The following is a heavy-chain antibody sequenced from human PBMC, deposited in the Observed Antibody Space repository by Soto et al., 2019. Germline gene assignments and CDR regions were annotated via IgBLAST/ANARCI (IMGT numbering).Heavy chain of an antibody. CDR2: IYWDDDK. J-gene: IGHJ5*02. CDR3: THAPGIAVTTNWFDP. D-gene: IGHD6-19*01. Sequence: QITLKESGPTLVKPTQPLTLTCTFSGFSLSTSEVGVGWIRQPPGKALQWLELIYWDDDKRYSPALKSRLTITKDTSKNQVVLTMTNMDPVDTATYYCTHAPGIAVTTNWFDPWGQGILVTVSS. V-gene: IGHV2-5*02. CDR1: GFSLSTSEVG.